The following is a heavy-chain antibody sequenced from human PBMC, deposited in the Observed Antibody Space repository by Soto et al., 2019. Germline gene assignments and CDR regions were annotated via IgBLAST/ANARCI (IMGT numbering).Heavy chain of an antibody. CDR2: ISSSSSYI. V-gene: IGHV3-21*01. D-gene: IGHD6-19*01. J-gene: IGHJ4*02. CDR3: ATPPPAVAGPAIAEYYFDY. CDR1: GFTFSSYS. Sequence: GSLRLSCAASGFTFSSYSMNWVRQAPGKGLEWVSSISSSSSYIYYADSVKGRFTISRDNAKNSLYLQMNSLRAEDTAVYYCATPPPAVAGPAIAEYYFDYWGQGTLVTVSS.